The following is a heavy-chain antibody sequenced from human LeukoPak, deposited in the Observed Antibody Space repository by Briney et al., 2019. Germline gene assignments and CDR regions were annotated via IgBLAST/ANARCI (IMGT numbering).Heavy chain of an antibody. CDR3: AKDQKPDSGYDIDY. CDR2: IFGSGDTT. Sequence: GGSLRLSCAASGFTISSYGMNWVRQAPRKGLEWVSVIFGSGDTTNYADSVKGRFTISRDRSKNTLYQEMHSLSADDTAVYYCAKDQKPDSGYDIDYWGQGTLVIVSS. CDR1: GFTISSYG. J-gene: IGHJ4*02. D-gene: IGHD5-12*01. V-gene: IGHV3-23*01.